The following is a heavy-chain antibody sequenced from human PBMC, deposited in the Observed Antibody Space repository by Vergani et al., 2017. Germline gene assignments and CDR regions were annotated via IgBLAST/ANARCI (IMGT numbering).Heavy chain of an antibody. CDR1: GFTFSSYA. V-gene: IGHV3-23*01. D-gene: IGHD6-13*01. CDR2: ISGSGGST. Sequence: EVQLLESGGGLVQPGGSLRLSCAASGFTFSSYAMSWVRQAPGKGLEWVSAISGSGGSTYYADSVKGRFTISRDNSKNTLYLQMNSLRAEDTAVYYCAKERPHPFDSSSWYSSPALGYGMDVWGQGTTVTVSS. J-gene: IGHJ6*02. CDR3: AKERPHPFDSSSWYSSPALGYGMDV.